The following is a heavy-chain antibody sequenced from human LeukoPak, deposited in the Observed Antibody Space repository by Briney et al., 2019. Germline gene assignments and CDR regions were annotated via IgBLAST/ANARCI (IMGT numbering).Heavy chain of an antibody. J-gene: IGHJ4*02. CDR2: IKQDGSEK. CDR1: GFSFSSYW. D-gene: IGHD6-13*01. CDR3: ARMSTSSWYVCDY. Sequence: GGSLRLSCAASGFSFSSYWMTWVRQAPGKGLGWVANIKQDGSEKYYVDSVMGRFTISRDNAKNSLYLQMNSLRAEDTAVYYCARMSTSSWYVCDYWGQGTPVTVSS. V-gene: IGHV3-7*01.